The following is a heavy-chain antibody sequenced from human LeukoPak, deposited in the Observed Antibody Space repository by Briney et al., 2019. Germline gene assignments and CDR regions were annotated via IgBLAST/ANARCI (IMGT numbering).Heavy chain of an antibody. CDR2: INSDGSSK. CDR3: ARGDTYGGYDPAEYFQH. Sequence: GGSLRLSCAASGFTFSNYAMSWVRQAPGKGLVWVSRINSDGSSKNYADSVKGRFTISRDNAKNTLYVQMNSLRAEDTAVYYCARGDTYGGYDPAEYFQHWGQGTLVTVSS. V-gene: IGHV3-74*01. J-gene: IGHJ1*01. D-gene: IGHD5-12*01. CDR1: GFTFSNYA.